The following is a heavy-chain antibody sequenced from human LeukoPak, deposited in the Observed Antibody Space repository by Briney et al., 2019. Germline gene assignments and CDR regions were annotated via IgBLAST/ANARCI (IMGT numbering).Heavy chain of an antibody. CDR2: INPNSGGT. D-gene: IGHD2-15*01. CDR3: ARMATLLSYYYGMDV. V-gene: IGHV1-2*06. Sequence: GASVKVSFKASGYTFTGYYMHWVRQAPGQGLEWMGRINPNSGGTNYAQKFQGRVTMTRDTSISTAYMELSRLRSDDTAVYYCARMATLLSYYYGMDVWGQGTTVTVSS. CDR1: GYTFTGYY. J-gene: IGHJ6*02.